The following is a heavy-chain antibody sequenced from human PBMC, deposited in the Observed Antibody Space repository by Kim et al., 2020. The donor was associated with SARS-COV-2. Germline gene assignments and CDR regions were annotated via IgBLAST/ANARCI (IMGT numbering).Heavy chain of an antibody. CDR3: TSSVAVAGEDSPYYYGMDV. D-gene: IGHD6-13*01. V-gene: IGHV4-39*07. CDR2: IYYSGST. CDR1: GASVSSSSYY. Sequence: SETLSLTCAVSGASVSSSSYYWGWIRQPPGKGLEWIGNIYYSGSTYYNPSLKSRITISVDTSKNQFSLKLSSVTAAATATYYCTSSVAVAGEDSPYYYGMDVWGQGTTVTVSS. J-gene: IGHJ6*02.